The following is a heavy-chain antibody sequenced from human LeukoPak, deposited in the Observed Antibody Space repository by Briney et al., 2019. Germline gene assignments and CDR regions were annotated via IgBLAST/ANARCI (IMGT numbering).Heavy chain of an antibody. Sequence: SGRSLRLSCTASGFTFSSYGMHWVRQAPGKGLEWVAVISYDGSNKYYADSVKGRFTISRDNSKNTLYLQMNSLRAEDTAVYYCARSQVGATYTRYFQHWGQGTLVTVSS. CDR1: GFTFSSYG. V-gene: IGHV3-30*03. J-gene: IGHJ1*01. D-gene: IGHD1-26*01. CDR3: ARSQVGATYTRYFQH. CDR2: ISYDGSNK.